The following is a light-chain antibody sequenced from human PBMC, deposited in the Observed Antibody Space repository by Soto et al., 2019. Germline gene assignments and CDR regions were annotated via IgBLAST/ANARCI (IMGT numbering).Light chain of an antibody. CDR1: QSIRND. CDR2: AAS. CDR3: LQHNKYPRT. V-gene: IGKV1-17*01. Sequence: DIQMTQSPPSLSASVVDRVTITCRASQSIRNDLAWYQQRPGKAPKRLIFAASALQSGVPSRFSGSGSGTEFTLTISSLQPEDFATYFCLQHNKYPRTFGQGTKVDNK. J-gene: IGKJ1*01.